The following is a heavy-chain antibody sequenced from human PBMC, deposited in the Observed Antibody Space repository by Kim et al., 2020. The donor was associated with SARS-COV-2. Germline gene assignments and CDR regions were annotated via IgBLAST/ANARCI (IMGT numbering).Heavy chain of an antibody. CDR1: GGSISSSSYY. J-gene: IGHJ3*02. CDR3: ARHRDIVATIGAFDI. Sequence: SETLSLTCTVSGGSISSSSYYWGWIRQPPGKGLEWIGSIYYSGSTYYNPSLKSRVTISVDTSKNQFSLKLSSVTAADTAVYYCARHRDIVATIGAFDIWGQGTMVTVSS. D-gene: IGHD5-12*01. CDR2: IYYSGST. V-gene: IGHV4-39*01.